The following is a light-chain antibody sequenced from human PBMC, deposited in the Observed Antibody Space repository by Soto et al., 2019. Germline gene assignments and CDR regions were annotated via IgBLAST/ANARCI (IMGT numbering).Light chain of an antibody. J-gene: IGKJ4*02. CDR3: NHYDSSPPDMT. Sequence: EIVLTQSPGTLSLSPGERATLSCRTSQGLPTRYLTWYQHKPGQPPRLLIYGASNRASGVPDRFSGNGSGTDFTLTISRLEPEDFAVYYCNHYDSSPPDMTFGGGTKVDIK. V-gene: IGKV3-20*01. CDR2: GAS. CDR1: QGLPTRY.